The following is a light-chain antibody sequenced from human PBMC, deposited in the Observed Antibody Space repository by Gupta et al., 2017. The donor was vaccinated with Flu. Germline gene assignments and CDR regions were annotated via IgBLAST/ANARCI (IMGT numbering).Light chain of an antibody. V-gene: IGLV2-14*03. J-gene: IGLJ1*01. CDR1: SGDIGPFNY. CDR2: DVD. CDR3: ISYTHSRTL. Sequence: QSITISCSGTSGDIGPFNYISWFQHHPGKAPKLLIFDVDNRPSEISTRFSGSKSGHAAFLTISGLQAEDEADYFCISYTHSRTLFGSGTKVSVL.